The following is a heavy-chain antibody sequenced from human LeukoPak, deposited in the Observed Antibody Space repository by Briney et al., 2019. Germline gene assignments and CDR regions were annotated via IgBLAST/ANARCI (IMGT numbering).Heavy chain of an antibody. CDR1: GFTFSNYG. Sequence: GGSLRLSCAASGFTFSNYGMTWVRQAPGKGLEWVSAINGSGGSTYYSDSVKGRFTISRDNSKNSLYLQMNTLRAEDTAVYYCAREESSSSGYYFDYWGQGTLVTVSS. J-gene: IGHJ4*02. CDR2: INGSGGST. V-gene: IGHV3-23*01. D-gene: IGHD6-6*01. CDR3: AREESSSSGYYFDY.